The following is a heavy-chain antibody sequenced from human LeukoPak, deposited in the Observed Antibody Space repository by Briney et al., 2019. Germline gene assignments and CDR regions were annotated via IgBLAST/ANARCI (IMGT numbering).Heavy chain of an antibody. CDR2: INHSGST. CDR3: ARSSGWYLDY. V-gene: IGHV4-34*01. Sequence: PSEPLSLTCAVDGGSFSGYYCSLIRQPPGKGLEWIGEINHSGSTNYNPSLKSRVTISVDTSKNQFSLKLSSVTAADTAVYYCARSSGWYLDYWGQGTLVTVSS. D-gene: IGHD6-19*01. CDR1: GGSFSGYY. J-gene: IGHJ4*02.